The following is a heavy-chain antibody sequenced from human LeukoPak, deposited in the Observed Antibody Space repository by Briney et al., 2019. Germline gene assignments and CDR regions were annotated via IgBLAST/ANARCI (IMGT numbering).Heavy chain of an antibody. Sequence: PSETLSLTCAVYGGSFSGYYWSWIRQPPGKGLEWIGEINHSGSTNYNPSLKSRVTISVESSKNQISLILSSVTAADTAVYFCARHLGQWLDHFDYWGQGTLVTVSS. J-gene: IGHJ4*02. D-gene: IGHD6-19*01. V-gene: IGHV4-34*01. CDR2: INHSGST. CDR3: ARHLGQWLDHFDY. CDR1: GGSFSGYY.